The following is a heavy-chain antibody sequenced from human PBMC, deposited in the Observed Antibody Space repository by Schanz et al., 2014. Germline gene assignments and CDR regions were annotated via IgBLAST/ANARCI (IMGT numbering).Heavy chain of an antibody. D-gene: IGHD6-13*01. J-gene: IGHJ4*02. V-gene: IGHV1-2*02. CDR3: ARDGIGADKR. CDR1: AYTFTGYY. Sequence: QVQLVQSGAEVKEPGASVKVSCKASAYTFTGYYIHWVRQAPGQGLEWMGWINPNNGGTNYAQKFQGRVTMTRDTSISTAYMEMTRLTSDDTAVYYCARDGIGADKRWGQGTLVTVSS. CDR2: INPNNGGT.